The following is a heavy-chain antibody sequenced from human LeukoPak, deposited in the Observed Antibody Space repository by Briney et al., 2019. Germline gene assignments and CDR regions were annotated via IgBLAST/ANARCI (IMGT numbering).Heavy chain of an antibody. D-gene: IGHD6-13*01. Sequence: GGSLRLSCAASGFTLSSYWMSWVRPAPGKGLERVANIKHDGSVKYYVDSVKGRFTISRDNAQKSLYLQMNSLRAEDTAVYFCARDASYSSDSWGQGTLVTVSS. V-gene: IGHV3-7*05. CDR1: GFTLSSYW. CDR3: ARDASYSSDS. J-gene: IGHJ4*02. CDR2: IKHDGSVK.